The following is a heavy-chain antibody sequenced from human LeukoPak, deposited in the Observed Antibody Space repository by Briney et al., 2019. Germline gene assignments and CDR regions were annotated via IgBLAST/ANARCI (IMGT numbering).Heavy chain of an antibody. V-gene: IGHV3-23*01. J-gene: IGHJ6*04. CDR1: GFTFSTYG. Sequence: PGGSLRLSCEASGFTFSTYGINWVRQAPGKGLEWVSAISGSGGSTYYADSVKGRFTISRDNSKNTLWLQMNSLRAEDTAVYYCATSRPSSDVWGKGTTVTISS. D-gene: IGHD6-6*01. CDR3: ATSRPSSDV. CDR2: ISGSGGST.